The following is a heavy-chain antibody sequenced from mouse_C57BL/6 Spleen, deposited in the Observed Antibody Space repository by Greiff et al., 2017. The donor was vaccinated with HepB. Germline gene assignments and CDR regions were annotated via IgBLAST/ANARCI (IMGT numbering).Heavy chain of an antibody. J-gene: IGHJ3*01. Sequence: EVKLQQSGPELVKPGASVKISCKASGYTFTDYYMNWVKQSHGKSLEWIGDINPNNGGTSYNQKFKGKATLTVDKSSSTAYMELRSLTSEDSAVYYCADYYGSSLFAYWGQGTLVTVSA. V-gene: IGHV1-26*01. D-gene: IGHD1-1*01. CDR2: INPNNGGT. CDR3: ADYYGSSLFAY. CDR1: GYTFTDYY.